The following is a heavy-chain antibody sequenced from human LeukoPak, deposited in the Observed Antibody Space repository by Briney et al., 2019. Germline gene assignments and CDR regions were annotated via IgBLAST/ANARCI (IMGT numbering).Heavy chain of an antibody. J-gene: IGHJ5*02. CDR1: GGSVTTYY. Sequence: SETLSLTCSVFGGSVTTYYWSWIRQPPGRGLEWIGYVYYSGTTSNTPSLKSRVTISVDTSLNQISLNLTSVTAADTAVYYCARGGFWSAIPSSWGQGTLVIVSS. D-gene: IGHD3-3*01. V-gene: IGHV4-59*02. CDR2: VYYSGTT. CDR3: ARGGFWSAIPSS.